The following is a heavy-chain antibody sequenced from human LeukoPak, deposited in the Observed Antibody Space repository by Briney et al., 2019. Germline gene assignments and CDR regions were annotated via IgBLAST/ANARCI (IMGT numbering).Heavy chain of an antibody. CDR3: GRRDYYDIKD. CDR2: IWYDGSKK. CDR1: GFTFSDFG. Sequence: GGSLRLSCAASGFTFSDFGMHWVRQAPGKGLEWVAFIWYDGSKKYYADSVKGRFTISRDNSKSTLYLQMNSLRAEDTAVYYCGRRDYYDIKDWGQGTLVTVSS. D-gene: IGHD3-22*01. J-gene: IGHJ4*02. V-gene: IGHV3-30*02.